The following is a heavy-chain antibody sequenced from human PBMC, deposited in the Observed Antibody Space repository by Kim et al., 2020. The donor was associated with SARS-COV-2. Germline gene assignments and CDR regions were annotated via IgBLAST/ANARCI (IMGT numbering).Heavy chain of an antibody. D-gene: IGHD3-10*01. Sequence: NPSLKSRVTISVDTSKNQFSLKLSSVTAADTAVYYCARPQPGYYYYGMDVWGQGTTVTVSS. J-gene: IGHJ6*02. V-gene: IGHV4-39*01. CDR3: ARPQPGYYYYGMDV.